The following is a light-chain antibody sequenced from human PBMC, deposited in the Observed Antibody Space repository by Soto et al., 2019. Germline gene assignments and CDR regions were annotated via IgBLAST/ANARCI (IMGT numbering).Light chain of an antibody. J-gene: IGLJ1*01. Sequence: QSARTQPPSASGSPGHSVTNSCTGTSSDVGGYKYVSWYQQHPGKAPKLMIFEVNKRPSGVPDRFSGSKSGNTASLTVSGLQAEDEADYYCSSYAGINNLGVFGTGTKVTVL. CDR3: SSYAGINNLGV. CDR1: SSDVGGYKY. V-gene: IGLV2-8*01. CDR2: EVN.